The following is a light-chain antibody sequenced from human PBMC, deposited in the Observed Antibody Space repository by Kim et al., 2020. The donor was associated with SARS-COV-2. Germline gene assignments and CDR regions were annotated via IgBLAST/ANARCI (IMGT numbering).Light chain of an antibody. CDR3: NSRDSNDNVV. J-gene: IGLJ2*01. V-gene: IGLV3-19*01. CDR2: GKN. CDR1: SLSRYY. Sequence: PLGQTVRITCQGDSLSRYYATWYQQKPGQAPILVIYGKNNRPSGIPDRFSGSSSGNTASLTSTGTQAGDEADYYCNSRDSNDNVVFGGGTQLTVL.